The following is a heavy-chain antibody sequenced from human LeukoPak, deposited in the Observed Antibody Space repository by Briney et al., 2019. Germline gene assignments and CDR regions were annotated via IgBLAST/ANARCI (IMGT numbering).Heavy chain of an antibody. V-gene: IGHV1-8*01. CDR1: GYTFTSYD. CDR2: MNPNSDNT. D-gene: IGHD2-2*01. Sequence: WASVKVSCKASGYTFTSYDINWVRQATGQGLEWMGWMNPNSDNTGYAQKFQGRVTMTRNTSISTAYMELSSLRSEDTAVYYCARGEYCSTSCYDWFDPWGQGTLVTVSS. CDR3: ARGEYCSTSCYDWFDP. J-gene: IGHJ5*02.